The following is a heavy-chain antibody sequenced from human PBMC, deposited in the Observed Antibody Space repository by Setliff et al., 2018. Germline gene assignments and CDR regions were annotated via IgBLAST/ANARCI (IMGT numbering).Heavy chain of an antibody. D-gene: IGHD3-10*01. CDR3: ARHKSNGSGSYPSLYMDV. Sequence: PSETLSLTCSVSGASIDNNNYYWGWIRQPPGKGLEWIGTIYYNGKALYSPSLKSRVIISVDAPDNQFSVKLSSVTAADTAVYYCARHKSNGSGSYPSLYMDVWGKGIMVTVSS. J-gene: IGHJ6*03. CDR2: IYYNGKA. CDR1: GASIDNNNYY. V-gene: IGHV4-39*01.